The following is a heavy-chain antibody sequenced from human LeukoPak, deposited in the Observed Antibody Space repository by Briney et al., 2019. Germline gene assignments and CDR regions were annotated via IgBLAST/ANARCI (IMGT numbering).Heavy chain of an antibody. CDR1: GYTFTGYY. Sequence: ASVTVSCTASGYTFTGYYMHWVRQAPGQGLEWMGRINPNSGGTNYAQKFQGRVTMTRDTSISTAYMELSRLRSDDTAVYYCARIDYYDSSGYYDWGQGTLVTVSS. V-gene: IGHV1-2*06. CDR3: ARIDYYDSSGYYD. D-gene: IGHD3-22*01. J-gene: IGHJ4*02. CDR2: INPNSGGT.